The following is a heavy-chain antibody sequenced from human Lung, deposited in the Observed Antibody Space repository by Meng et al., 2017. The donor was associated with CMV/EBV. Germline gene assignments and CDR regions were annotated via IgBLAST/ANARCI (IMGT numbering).Heavy chain of an antibody. CDR3: AKDRVYSSRYSGMDV. V-gene: IGHV3-30*02. CDR2: TRYDGSNE. CDR1: EFTFSSYG. J-gene: IGHJ6*02. Sequence: GESLKISCVASEFTFSSYGMPRVRQAPGKGLEWVAYTRYDGSNEYYVDSVKGRFTISRDNSKNTLYLQMSSLRAEDTAVYYCAKDRVYSSRYSGMDVWGQGXTVTVSS. D-gene: IGHD5-12*01.